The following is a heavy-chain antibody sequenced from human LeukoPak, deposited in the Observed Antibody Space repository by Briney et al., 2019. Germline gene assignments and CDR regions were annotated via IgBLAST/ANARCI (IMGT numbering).Heavy chain of an antibody. J-gene: IGHJ5*02. CDR1: GYIFSSYG. CDR3: AKRYASGPSSWFDP. Sequence: GGPLRLSCAASGYIFSSYGMHWVRQAPGKGLKWVAFIRYDGSNKYYADSVKGRFTISRDNSKNTLYLQMNSLRAEDTAVYYCAKRYASGPSSWFDPWGQGTLVTVSS. CDR2: IRYDGSNK. V-gene: IGHV3-30*02. D-gene: IGHD3-10*01.